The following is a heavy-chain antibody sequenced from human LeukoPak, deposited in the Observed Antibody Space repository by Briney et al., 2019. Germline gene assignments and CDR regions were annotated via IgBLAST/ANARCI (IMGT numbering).Heavy chain of an antibody. V-gene: IGHV4-38-2*02. Sequence: PESPSLTCILAGYSLTNGYYWGWFRQVPGKGRGGIANIVHRVITYYNLSLKSRVTISVVTSKNQYSTNLSSVTAADTAVYDCARDRGYTHDNYKGVFDFWGQGTLVTVSS. CDR3: ARDRGYTHDNYKGVFDF. J-gene: IGHJ4*02. CDR2: IVHRVIT. CDR1: GYSLTNGYY. D-gene: IGHD4-11*01.